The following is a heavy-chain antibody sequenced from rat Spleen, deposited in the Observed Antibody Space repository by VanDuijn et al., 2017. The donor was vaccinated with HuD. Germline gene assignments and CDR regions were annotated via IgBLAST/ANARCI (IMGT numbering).Heavy chain of an antibody. CDR3: TRGYYFDY. D-gene: IGHD2-2*01. J-gene: IGHJ1*01. CDR1: GFTFSNYD. V-gene: IGHV5-7*01. CDR2: ISYDGSTP. Sequence: EVQVVESGGGIVQPGRSMKLSCAASGFTFSNYDMVWVRQAPTKGLKWVASISYDGSTPYYRDSVKGRFTISRDNAKSTLYLQMDSLRSEDTATYYCTRGYYFDYWGPGTMVTVSS.